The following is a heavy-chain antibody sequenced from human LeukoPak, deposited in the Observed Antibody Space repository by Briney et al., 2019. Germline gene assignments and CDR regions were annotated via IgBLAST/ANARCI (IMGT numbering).Heavy chain of an antibody. CDR1: GFTFSGSE. J-gene: IGHJ2*01. CDR2: IRTDGTTT. V-gene: IGHV3-48*03. CDR3: ARSFGWHFDL. D-gene: IGHD3-16*01. Sequence: GGSLRLSCTASGFTFSGSEMSWVRQTPGKGLEWLSNIRTDGTTTYYADSVKGRFTISRDNAENSLYLQMDRLRPDDTALYYSARSFGWHFDLWGRGTLVTVSS.